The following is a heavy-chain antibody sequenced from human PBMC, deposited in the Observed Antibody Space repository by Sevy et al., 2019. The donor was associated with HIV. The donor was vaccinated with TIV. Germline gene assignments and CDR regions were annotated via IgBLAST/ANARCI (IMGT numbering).Heavy chain of an antibody. CDR3: AKGQYLYQLLNGDAFDI. Sequence: GGSLRLSCAASGFTFSSYAMSWVRQAPGKGLEWVSAISGSGGSTYYPDSVKGRFTISRDNSKNTLYLQMNSLRAEDTAVYYCAKGQYLYQLLNGDAFDIWGQGTMVTVSS. CDR2: ISGSGGST. J-gene: IGHJ3*02. V-gene: IGHV3-23*01. D-gene: IGHD2-2*01. CDR1: GFTFSSYA.